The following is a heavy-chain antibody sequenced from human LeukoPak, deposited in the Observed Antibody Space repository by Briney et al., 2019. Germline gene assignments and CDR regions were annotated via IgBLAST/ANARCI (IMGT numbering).Heavy chain of an antibody. J-gene: IGHJ6*03. D-gene: IGHD2-15*01. CDR3: ARGVYCSGDTCYYYYYYMDV. CDR2: TYTSGST. V-gene: IGHV4-4*07. Sequence: PSETLSLTCTVSGGSISGYYWSWIRQPAGKGLEWIGRTYTSGSTNYNPSLKSRVTISLDRSKNQFSLRLSSVTAADTAVYYCARGVYCSGDTCYYYYYYMDVWGKGTTVTVSS. CDR1: GGSISGYY.